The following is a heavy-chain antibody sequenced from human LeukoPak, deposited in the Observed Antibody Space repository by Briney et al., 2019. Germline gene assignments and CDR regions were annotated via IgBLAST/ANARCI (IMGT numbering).Heavy chain of an antibody. CDR3: ASHLLSLQQLVLGDASDI. CDR1: GYTFTSYD. V-gene: IGHV1-8*01. D-gene: IGHD1-1*01. J-gene: IGHJ3*02. CDR2: MNPNSGNT. Sequence: ASVKVSCKASGYTFTSYDINWVRQATGQGLEWMGWMNPNSGNTGYAQKFQGRVTMTRDTSISTAYMELTSLRSDDTAVYYCASHLLSLQQLVLGDASDIWGPGTMVTVSS.